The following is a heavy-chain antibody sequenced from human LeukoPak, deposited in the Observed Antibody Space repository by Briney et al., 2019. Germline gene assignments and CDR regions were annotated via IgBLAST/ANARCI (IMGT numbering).Heavy chain of an antibody. CDR3: ARNWNNFFDS. CDR1: GFTFNTYG. CDR2: IRYDGSNK. J-gene: IGHJ4*02. Sequence: HPGGSLRLSCAASGFTFNTYGMHWLRQTPDKGLEWLSFIRYDGSNKYYMESVRGRSTSSRDNSKNTLYLQMNSLRPEDTAIYYCARNWNNFFDSWGQGTLVTVSS. D-gene: IGHD1/OR15-1a*01. V-gene: IGHV3-30*02.